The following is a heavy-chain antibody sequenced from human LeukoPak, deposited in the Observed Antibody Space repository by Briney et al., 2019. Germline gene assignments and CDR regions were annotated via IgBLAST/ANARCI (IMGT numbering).Heavy chain of an antibody. Sequence: GGSLRLSCTPSGTAPGFSFSNAWMNWVRQAPGKGLEWVGHIKSKTNGGTTDYAAPVKGRFTISRDDSKNTLYLQMNSLKTEDTAVYYCTTNGDYADLYYGMDVWGQGTTVTVSS. J-gene: IGHJ6*02. CDR1: GFSFSNAW. CDR2: IKSKTNGGTT. CDR3: TTNGDYADLYYGMDV. V-gene: IGHV3-15*07. D-gene: IGHD4-17*01.